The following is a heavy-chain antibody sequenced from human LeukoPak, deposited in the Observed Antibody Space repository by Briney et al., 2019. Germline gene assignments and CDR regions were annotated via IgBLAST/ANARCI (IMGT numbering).Heavy chain of an antibody. CDR3: ARASIVVVVAATFDP. Sequence: SETLSLTCTVSGGSISSGGYYWSWIRQHPGKGLEWIGYIYYSGSTYYNPSLKSRVTISVDTSKNQFSLKLSSVTAADTAVYCCARASIVVVVAATFDPWGQGTLVTVSS. J-gene: IGHJ5*02. V-gene: IGHV4-31*03. CDR1: GGSISSGGYY. CDR2: IYYSGST. D-gene: IGHD2-15*01.